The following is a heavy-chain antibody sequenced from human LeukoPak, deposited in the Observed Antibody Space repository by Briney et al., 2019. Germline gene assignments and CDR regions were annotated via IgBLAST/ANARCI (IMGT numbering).Heavy chain of an antibody. CDR1: GGSISSYY. CDR3: ARSGGSSSGSLGLWYSDI. J-gene: IGHJ3*02. CDR2: IYSSGSF. Sequence: SETLSLTCTVSGGSISSYYWSWIRQPAGRGLEWIGHIYSSGSFKYNPSLKSRVTMSIDTSKNQLSLKLNSVTAADTAVYYCARSGGSSSGSLGLWYSDIWGQGTMVTVSS. D-gene: IGHD6-19*01. V-gene: IGHV4-4*07.